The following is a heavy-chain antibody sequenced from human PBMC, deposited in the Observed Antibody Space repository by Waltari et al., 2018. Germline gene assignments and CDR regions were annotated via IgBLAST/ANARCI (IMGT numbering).Heavy chain of an antibody. Sequence: QAQLVQSGAEVQKPGSSVKVSCKASGVTFSSHAIRWVRPAPGQGLEWMGGSIPIFGTANYAQKFQGRVTITADKSTSTAYMELSSLRSEDTAVYYCAREVRGKYYYYYMDVWGKGTTVTVSS. CDR2: SIPIFGTA. J-gene: IGHJ6*03. D-gene: IGHD3-10*01. CDR3: AREVRGKYYYYYMDV. V-gene: IGHV1-69*06. CDR1: GVTFSSHA.